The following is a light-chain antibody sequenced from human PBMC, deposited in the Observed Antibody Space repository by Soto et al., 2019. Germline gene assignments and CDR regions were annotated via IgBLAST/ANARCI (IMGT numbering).Light chain of an antibody. CDR3: QQYNSYWT. V-gene: IGKV1-5*03. J-gene: IGKJ1*01. CDR1: QSISNS. Sequence: DIQMTQSPSTLSASVGDRVTITCRATQSISNSLAWYQQKPGKAPKLLIYKASSLESGVPSRFSGRGSGTEFNPTITSLQPDDFATYYCQQYNSYWTFGQGTKVEIK. CDR2: KAS.